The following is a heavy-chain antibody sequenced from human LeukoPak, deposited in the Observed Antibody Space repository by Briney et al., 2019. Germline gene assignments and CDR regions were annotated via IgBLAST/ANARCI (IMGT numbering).Heavy chain of an antibody. D-gene: IGHD7-27*01. CDR1: GFSFSDYW. CDR2: ISYDGSNK. CDR3: AREPFTGPNFDY. J-gene: IGHJ4*02. Sequence: GGSLRLSCATSGFSFSDYWMDWVRQAPGKGLEWVAVISYDGSNKYYADSVKGRFTISRDNSKNTLYLQMNSLRAEDTAVYYCAREPFTGPNFDYWGQGTLVTVSS. V-gene: IGHV3-30-3*01.